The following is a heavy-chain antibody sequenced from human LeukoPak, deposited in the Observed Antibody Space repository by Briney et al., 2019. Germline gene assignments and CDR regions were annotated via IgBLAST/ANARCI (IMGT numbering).Heavy chain of an antibody. V-gene: IGHV4-59*01. D-gene: IGHD3-3*01. Sequence: PSETLSLTCIVSGGSISSYYWSWIRQPPGKGLEWIGYIYYSGSTNYNPSLKSRVTISVDTSKNQFSLKLSSVIAADTAVYYCARGHYDFWSGYPTNDYWGQGTLVTVSS. CDR2: IYYSGST. J-gene: IGHJ4*02. CDR3: ARGHYDFWSGYPTNDY. CDR1: GGSISSYY.